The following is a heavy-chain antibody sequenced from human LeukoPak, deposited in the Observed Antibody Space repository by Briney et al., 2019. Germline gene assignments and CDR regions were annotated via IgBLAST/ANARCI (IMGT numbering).Heavy chain of an antibody. CDR3: AAIGETVDY. CDR1: GFTFSNYA. D-gene: IGHD2-2*02. CDR2: VSYDGGNK. Sequence: GRSLRRACAASGFTFSNYAMHWVRQAPGKGLEWVASVSYDGGNKNYAESVRGRFTISRDNSKNTLYLQMNSLRAEDTAVYYCAAIGETVDYWGQGTLVTVSS. V-gene: IGHV3-30-3*01. J-gene: IGHJ4*02.